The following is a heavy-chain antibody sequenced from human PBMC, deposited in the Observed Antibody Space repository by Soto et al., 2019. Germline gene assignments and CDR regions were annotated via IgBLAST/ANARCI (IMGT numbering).Heavy chain of an antibody. CDR1: GFSFEIYW. J-gene: IGHJ4*02. D-gene: IGHD3-10*01. V-gene: IGHV3-7*01. CDR2: INPDGSGE. Sequence: EVHLVESGGGLVQPGGSLRLSCAAPGFSFEIYWMGWVRQAPGKGLEWVANINPDGSGEYYLDSVKGRFTISRDNAKNSVYLQMNSLVGDDTAVYYCARENWFFDYWGQGTPVTVSS. CDR3: ARENWFFDY.